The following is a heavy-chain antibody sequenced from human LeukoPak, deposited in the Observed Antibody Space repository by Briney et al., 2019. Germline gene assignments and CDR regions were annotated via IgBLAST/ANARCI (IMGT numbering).Heavy chain of an antibody. CDR1: GFTVSSNY. CDR3: ATSFVVVPAAMPDLYYYYGMDV. J-gene: IGHJ6*02. Sequence: GGSLRLSCAASGFTVSSNYMSWVRQAPGKGLEWVSVIYSGGSTYYAGSVKGRFTISRHNSKNTLYLQMNSLRAEDTAVYCCATSFVVVPAAMPDLYYYYGMDVWGQGTTVTVSS. CDR2: IYSGGST. V-gene: IGHV3-53*04. D-gene: IGHD2-2*01.